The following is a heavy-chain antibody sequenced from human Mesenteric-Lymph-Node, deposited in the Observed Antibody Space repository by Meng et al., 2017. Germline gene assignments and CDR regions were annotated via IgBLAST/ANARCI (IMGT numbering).Heavy chain of an antibody. Sequence: GGSLRLSCVASGSTLTHFEMNWVRQAPGKGLEWLSYISPSGNAIYYADSVKGRFIISRDNAKNSLYLQMNSLRAEDTAVYHCARDLLLAGGSFYSPYYFDYWGQGTLVTVSS. D-gene: IGHD2-15*01. CDR3: ARDLLLAGGSFYSPYYFDY. CDR1: GSTLTHFE. J-gene: IGHJ4*02. CDR2: ISPSGNAI. V-gene: IGHV3-48*03.